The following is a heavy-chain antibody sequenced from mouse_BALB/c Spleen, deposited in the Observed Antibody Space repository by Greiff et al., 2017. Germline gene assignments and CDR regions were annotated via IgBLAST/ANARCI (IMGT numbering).Heavy chain of an antibody. J-gene: IGHJ4*01. V-gene: IGHV5-12-2*01. CDR2: ISNGGGST. CDR1: GFTFSSYT. D-gene: IGHD2-4*01. Sequence: EVKVVESGGGLVQPGGSLKLSCAASGFTFSSYTMSWVRQTPEKRLEWVAYISNGGGSTYYPDTVKGRFTISRDNAKNTLYLQMSSLKSEDTAMYYCASYDYLYAMDYWGQGTSVTVSS. CDR3: ASYDYLYAMDY.